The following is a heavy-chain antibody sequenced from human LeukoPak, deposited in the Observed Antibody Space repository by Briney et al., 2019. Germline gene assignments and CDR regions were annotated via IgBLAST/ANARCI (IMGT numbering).Heavy chain of an antibody. CDR2: ISSSSSYI. V-gene: IGHV3-21*01. CDR1: GFTFSSYS. J-gene: IGHJ5*02. D-gene: IGHD3-22*01. Sequence: GGSLRLSCAASGFTFSSYSMNWVRQAPGKGLEWVSSISSSSSYIYYADSVKGRFTISRDNAKNSLYLQMNSLRAEDTAVYYCARDSRATYYYDSSGMGNWFDPWGQGTLVTVSS. CDR3: ARDSRATYYYDSSGMGNWFDP.